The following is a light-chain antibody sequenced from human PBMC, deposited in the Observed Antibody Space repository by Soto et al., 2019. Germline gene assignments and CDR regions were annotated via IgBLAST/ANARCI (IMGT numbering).Light chain of an antibody. CDR1: SSDVGGYNY. CDR2: DVS. V-gene: IGLV2-11*01. J-gene: IGLJ1*01. Sequence: SALAHPRSVSGSPGQSFTISCTGTSSDVGGYNYVSWYQQRPGKAPKLMIYDVSKRPSGVPDRFSGSKSGNTASLTISGLQAEDEADYYCCSYAGSYTFDVFGTGTKVTVL. CDR3: CSYAGSYTFDV.